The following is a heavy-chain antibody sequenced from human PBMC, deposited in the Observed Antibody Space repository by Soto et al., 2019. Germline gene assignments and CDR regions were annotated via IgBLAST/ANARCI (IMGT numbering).Heavy chain of an antibody. D-gene: IGHD1-1*01. CDR3: AGASVLVMERTAFYY. V-gene: IGHV1-18*04. CDR1: GYTFTSYG. CDR2: ISAYNGNT. Sequence: ASVKVSCKASGYTFTSYGISWVRQAPGQGLEWMGWISAYNGNTNYAQKLQGRVTMTTDTSTSTAYMELRSLRSDDTAVYYCAGASVLVMERTAFYYWGQGTMVTVSS. J-gene: IGHJ3*01.